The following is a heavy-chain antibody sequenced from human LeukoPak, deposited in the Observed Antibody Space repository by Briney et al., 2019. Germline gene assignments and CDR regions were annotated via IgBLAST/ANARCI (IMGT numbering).Heavy chain of an antibody. CDR1: GFTFSRYW. CDR2: IKQDGSEK. D-gene: IGHD2-2*02. CDR3: AREVYCSSTSCYTGYFQH. V-gene: IGHV3-7*01. J-gene: IGHJ1*01. Sequence: GGSLRLSCAASGFTFSRYWVSWVRQAPGKGLEWVANIKQDGSEKYYVDSVKGRFTISRDNAKNSLYLQMNSLRAEDTAVYYCAREVYCSSTSCYTGYFQHWGQGTLVTVSS.